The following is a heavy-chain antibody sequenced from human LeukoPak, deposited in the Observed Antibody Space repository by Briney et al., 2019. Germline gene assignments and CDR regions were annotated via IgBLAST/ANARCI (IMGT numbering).Heavy chain of an antibody. D-gene: IGHD3-3*01. V-gene: IGHV1-2*02. CDR3: ARGRGGGGANYFYYMDV. CDR2: INPNTGGT. J-gene: IGHJ6*03. CDR1: GYTFTDYY. Sequence: ASVRVSCKGSGYTFTDYYMQWVRQAPGQGLERMGWINPNTGGTNYAQNFQGRVTMSSDTSTSTTYMALSRLRSDDTAVYYCARGRGGGGANYFYYMDVWGEGTRVTVSS.